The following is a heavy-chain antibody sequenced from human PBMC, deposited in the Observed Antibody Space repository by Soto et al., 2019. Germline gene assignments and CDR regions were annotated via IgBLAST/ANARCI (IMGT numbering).Heavy chain of an antibody. CDR2: INSDGSST. Sequence: SGGSLRLSCAASGFTFSSYWMHWVRQAPGKGLVWVSRINSDGSSTSYADSVKGRLTISRDNAKNTLYLQMNSLRAEDTAVYYCVRLAYYYDSGGQYYFDYWGQGT. V-gene: IGHV3-74*01. CDR3: VRLAYYYDSGGQYYFDY. CDR1: GFTFSSYW. J-gene: IGHJ4*02. D-gene: IGHD3-22*01.